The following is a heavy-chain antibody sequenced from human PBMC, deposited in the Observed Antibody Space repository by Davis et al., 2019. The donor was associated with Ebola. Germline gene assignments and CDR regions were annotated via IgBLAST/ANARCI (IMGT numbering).Heavy chain of an antibody. CDR1: GYTFTSYG. D-gene: IGHD3-22*01. CDR2: ISGHNGNT. Sequence: ASVKVSCKASGYTFTSYGISWVRQAPGQGLEWMGWISGHNGNTKYVKKFQDRVTMTTDTSTSTAYMELRSLRSDDTAVYYCARAYYDSSGYSSDWGQGTLVTVSS. J-gene: IGHJ4*02. V-gene: IGHV1-18*04. CDR3: ARAYYDSSGYSSD.